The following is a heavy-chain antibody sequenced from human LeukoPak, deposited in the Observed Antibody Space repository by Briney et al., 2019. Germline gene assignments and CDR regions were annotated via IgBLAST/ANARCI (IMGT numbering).Heavy chain of an antibody. CDR3: AKFRAAAGPRDFDY. Sequence: GGSLRLSCAASGFTFSSYAMTWVRHAPGKGLEWVSTLSGSGSNTYYADSVKGRFSISRDNSQSTLYLQMNSLRAEDTAVYYCAKFRAAAGPRDFDYWGQGTLVTVSS. CDR2: LSGSGSNT. J-gene: IGHJ4*02. V-gene: IGHV3-23*01. D-gene: IGHD6-13*01. CDR1: GFTFSSYA.